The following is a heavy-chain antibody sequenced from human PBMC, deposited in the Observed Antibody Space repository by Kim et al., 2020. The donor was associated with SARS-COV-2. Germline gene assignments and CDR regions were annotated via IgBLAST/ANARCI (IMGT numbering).Heavy chain of an antibody. Sequence: APKFQGRVTITADKSTSTAYMELSSLRSEDTAVYYCARVEAAAGIDAFDIWGQGTMVTVSS. CDR3: ARVEAAAGIDAFDI. J-gene: IGHJ3*02. D-gene: IGHD6-13*01. V-gene: IGHV1-69*04.